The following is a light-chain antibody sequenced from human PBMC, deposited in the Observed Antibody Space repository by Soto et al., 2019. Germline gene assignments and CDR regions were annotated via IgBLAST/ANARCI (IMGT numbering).Light chain of an antibody. Sequence: DIQMTQSPSTLSASVGDTVTITCRASQNINRWLAWYQQKPGKAPKLLIHKASTLESGVPSRFSGSASGTEFTLIISILQPDDFAGYFCLLYNVYPLTFGGGTKVEIK. V-gene: IGKV1-5*03. J-gene: IGKJ4*01. CDR2: KAS. CDR1: QNINRW. CDR3: LLYNVYPLT.